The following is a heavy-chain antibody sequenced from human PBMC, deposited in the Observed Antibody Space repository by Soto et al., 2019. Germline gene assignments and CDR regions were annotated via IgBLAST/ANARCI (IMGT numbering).Heavy chain of an antibody. Sequence: QVQLQESGPGLVKPSQTLSLTCTVSGGSISSGGNYWSWIRQHPGKGLEWIGYIYYSGTTYYNPSHKSRLSISVDTSKNQFSLKLNSVTAADTALYYCARATYDILTGYSFFDYWGQGTLVTVSS. CDR1: GGSISSGGNY. CDR3: ARATYDILTGYSFFDY. J-gene: IGHJ4*02. CDR2: IYYSGTT. D-gene: IGHD3-9*01. V-gene: IGHV4-31*03.